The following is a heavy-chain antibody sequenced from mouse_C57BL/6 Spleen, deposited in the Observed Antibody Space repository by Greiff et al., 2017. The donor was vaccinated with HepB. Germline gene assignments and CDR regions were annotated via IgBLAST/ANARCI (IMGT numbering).Heavy chain of an antibody. V-gene: IGHV1-5*01. CDR2: IYPGNSDT. CDR1: GYTFTSYW. Sequence: VQLQQSGTVLARPGASVKMSCKTSGYTFTSYWMHWVKQRPGQGLEWIGAIYPGNSDTSYNQKLKGKAKLNAVTSASTDYMELSSLTNEDAAVYYCTIVPELGRYFDVWGTGTTVTVSS. D-gene: IGHD4-1*01. CDR3: TIVPELGRYFDV. J-gene: IGHJ1*03.